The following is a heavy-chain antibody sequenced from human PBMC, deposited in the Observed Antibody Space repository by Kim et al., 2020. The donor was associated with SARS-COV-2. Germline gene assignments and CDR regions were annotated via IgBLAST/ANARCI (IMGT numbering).Heavy chain of an antibody. CDR3: ARDQGGYSGYQTDY. CDR2: ISYDGSNK. V-gene: IGHV3-33*05. D-gene: IGHD5-12*01. J-gene: IGHJ4*02. Sequence: GGSLRLSCAASGFTFSSYGMHWVRQAPGKGLEWVAVISYDGSNKYYADSVKGRFTISRDNSKNTLYLQMNSLRAEDTAVYYCARDQGGYSGYQTDYWGQGTLVTVSS. CDR1: GFTFSSYG.